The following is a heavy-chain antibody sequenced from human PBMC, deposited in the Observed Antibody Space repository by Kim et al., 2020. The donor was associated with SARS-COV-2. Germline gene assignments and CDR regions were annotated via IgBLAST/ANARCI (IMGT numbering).Heavy chain of an antibody. V-gene: IGHV4-4*07. CDR3: ARDNGDYFIYYFDY. Sequence: PSLESRVTMSVDTSKTQFSLKLSSVTAADTAVYYCARDNGDYFIYYFDYWGQGTLVTVSS. J-gene: IGHJ4*02. D-gene: IGHD4-17*01.